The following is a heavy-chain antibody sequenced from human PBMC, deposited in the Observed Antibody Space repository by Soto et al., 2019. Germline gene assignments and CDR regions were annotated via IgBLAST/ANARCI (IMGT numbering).Heavy chain of an antibody. Sequence: QVQLVQSGAEVKKPGSSVKVSCKASGATFSSYAISWVRQAPGQGLEWMGGIIPIFGTANYAQKFQGRVTITAVEPTRTAYMELSSLRSEDTAVYYCARDGSGYRSRASPMDVWGQGTTVTVSS. CDR2: IIPIFGTA. CDR3: ARDGSGYRSRASPMDV. D-gene: IGHD3-22*01. V-gene: IGHV1-69*01. J-gene: IGHJ6*02. CDR1: GATFSSYA.